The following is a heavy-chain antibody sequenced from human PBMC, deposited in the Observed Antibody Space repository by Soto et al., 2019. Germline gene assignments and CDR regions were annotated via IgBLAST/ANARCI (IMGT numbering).Heavy chain of an antibody. CDR3: ARDGLITIFGVVIHNWFDP. V-gene: IGHV3-21*01. CDR2: ISSSSSYI. CDR1: GFTFSSYS. Sequence: EVQLVESGGGLVKPGGSLRLSCAASGFTFSSYSMNWVRQAPGKGLEWVSSISSSSSYIYYADSVKGRFTISRDNAKNSLYLQMNSLRAEDTAVYYCARDGLITIFGVVIHNWFDPWGQRTLVTVSS. D-gene: IGHD3-3*01. J-gene: IGHJ5*02.